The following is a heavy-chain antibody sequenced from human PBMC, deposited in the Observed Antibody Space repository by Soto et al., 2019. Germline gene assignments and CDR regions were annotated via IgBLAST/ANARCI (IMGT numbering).Heavy chain of an antibody. D-gene: IGHD4-17*01. CDR1: GGTFSSYT. V-gene: IGHV1-69*02. J-gene: IGHJ5*02. CDR2: IIPILAIA. CDR3: ARATVTGENWFDP. Sequence: QVPLVQSGAEVKKPGSSVKVSCKASGGTFSSYTISWVRQAPGQGLEWMGRIIPILAIANYAQKFQGRVTITADKSTSTAYMELSSLRSEDTAVYYCARATVTGENWFDPWGQGTLVTVSS.